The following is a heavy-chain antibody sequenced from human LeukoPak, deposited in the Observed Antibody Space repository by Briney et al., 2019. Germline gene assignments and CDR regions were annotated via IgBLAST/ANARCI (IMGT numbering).Heavy chain of an antibody. Sequence: SGPTLVNPTQTLTLTCTFSGFALSTSGGGVGWIRQPPGKALEWLALIYWNDDNRYSPSLKSRLTITKDTSKNPVVLTMTNMDPVDTATYYCAHSKKRGYSGYDWGVDYWGQGTLVTVSS. CDR1: GFALSTSGGG. CDR2: IYWNDDN. J-gene: IGHJ4*02. V-gene: IGHV2-5*01. CDR3: AHSKKRGYSGYDWGVDY. D-gene: IGHD5-12*01.